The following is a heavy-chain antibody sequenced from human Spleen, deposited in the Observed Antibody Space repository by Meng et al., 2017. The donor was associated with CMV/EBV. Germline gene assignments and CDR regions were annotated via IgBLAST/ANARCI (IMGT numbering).Heavy chain of an antibody. J-gene: IGHJ4*02. Sequence: GGSLRLSCAASGFTFSGYWMHWVRQAPGKGLVWVSRINGDGSITTYADSVKGRFTISRDNAKNTLYLQMNSRRAEDTAVFYCARESYFYETSALGDFWGQGTLVTVSS. V-gene: IGHV3-74*03. CDR1: GFTFSGYW. D-gene: IGHD3-22*01. CDR3: ARESYFYETSALGDF. CDR2: INGDGSIT.